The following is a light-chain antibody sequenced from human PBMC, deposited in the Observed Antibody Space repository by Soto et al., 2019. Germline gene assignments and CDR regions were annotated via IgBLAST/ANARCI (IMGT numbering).Light chain of an antibody. CDR2: KAS. Sequence: DIPMTQSPSTLSASVGDRVTITCRASQSISSWLAWYQQKPGKAPNLLIYKASSLESGVPSRFSGSGSGTECTLTISSLQPDDFATYYCQQYNSYPYTFGQGTKLEIK. CDR3: QQYNSYPYT. CDR1: QSISSW. J-gene: IGKJ2*01. V-gene: IGKV1-5*03.